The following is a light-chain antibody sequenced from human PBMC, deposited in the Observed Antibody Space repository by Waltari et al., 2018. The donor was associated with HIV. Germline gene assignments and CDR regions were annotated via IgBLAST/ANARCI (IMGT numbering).Light chain of an antibody. V-gene: IGLV7-46*01. CDR1: TGPVTSGHH. CDR3: LLSYAGPRPWV. J-gene: IGLJ3*02. CDR2: DTT. Sequence: QAVVTQEPSLTVSPGGTVTLTCGSSTGPVTSGHHPYWFQQRPGQAPRTLIYDTTNKPSWTPARFSGPLLGGKAALTLSGAQPEDEAEYYCLLSYAGPRPWVFGGGTKVTVL.